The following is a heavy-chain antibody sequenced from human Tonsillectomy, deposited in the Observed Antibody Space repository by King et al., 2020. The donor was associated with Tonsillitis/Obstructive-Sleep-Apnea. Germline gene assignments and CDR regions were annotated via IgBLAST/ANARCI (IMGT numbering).Heavy chain of an antibody. Sequence: VQLVESGGGLVQPGGSLRLSCAAPGFTFSSYWMHWVRQAPGKGLVWVSRINSDGSSTSYADSVKGRFTISRDNAKNTLYLQMNSLRAEDTAVYYCARDTPNDFWSGLIYYYYYYMDVWGKGTTVTVSS. D-gene: IGHD3-3*01. CDR1: GFTFSSYW. CDR3: ARDTPNDFWSGLIYYYYYYMDV. CDR2: INSDGSST. V-gene: IGHV3-74*01. J-gene: IGHJ6*03.